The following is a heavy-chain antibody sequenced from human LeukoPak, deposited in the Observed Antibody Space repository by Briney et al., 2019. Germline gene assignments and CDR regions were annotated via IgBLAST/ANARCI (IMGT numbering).Heavy chain of an antibody. CDR2: IYTSGST. V-gene: IGHV4-61*02. J-gene: IGHJ4*02. CDR1: GGSISSGSYY. D-gene: IGHD2-2*01. CDR3: ASHCSSTSCYGTDY. Sequence: SETLSLTCTVSGGSISSGSYYWSWIRQPAGKGLEWIGRIYTSGSTNYNPSLKSRVTISVDTSKNQFSLKLSSVAAADTAVYYCASHCSSTSCYGTDYWGQGTLVTVSS.